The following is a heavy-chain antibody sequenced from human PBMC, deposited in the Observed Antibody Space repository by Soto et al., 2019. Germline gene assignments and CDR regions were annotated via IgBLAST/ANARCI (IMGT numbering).Heavy chain of an antibody. Sequence: GASVKVSCKASGYTFTSYYMHWVRQAPGQGLEWMGIINPSGGSTSYAQKFQGRVTMTRDTSTSTVYMELSSLRSEDTAVYYCASSRPRYSGYDDAFDIWGQGTMVTVSS. V-gene: IGHV1-46*03. CDR3: ASSRPRYSGYDDAFDI. CDR1: GYTFTSYY. J-gene: IGHJ3*02. D-gene: IGHD5-12*01. CDR2: INPSGGST.